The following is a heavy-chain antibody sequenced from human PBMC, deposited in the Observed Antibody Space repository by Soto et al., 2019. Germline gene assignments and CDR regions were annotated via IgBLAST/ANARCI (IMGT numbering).Heavy chain of an antibody. CDR3: AHRRPDYGDYSDAQWFDP. V-gene: IGHV2-5*02. D-gene: IGHD4-17*01. Sequence: QITLKESGPTLVKPTQTLTLTCTFSGFSLSTSGVGVGWIRQPPGKALEWLALIYWDDDKRYSPSLKSRLTITKDTSKNQVVLTMTNMDPVDTATYYCAHRRPDYGDYSDAQWFDPWGQGTLVTVSS. CDR1: GFSLSTSGVG. J-gene: IGHJ5*02. CDR2: IYWDDDK.